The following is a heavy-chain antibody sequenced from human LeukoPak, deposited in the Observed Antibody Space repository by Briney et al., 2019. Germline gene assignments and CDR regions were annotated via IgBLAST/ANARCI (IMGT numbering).Heavy chain of an antibody. CDR1: GGTFRSYA. D-gene: IGHD3-22*01. J-gene: IGHJ5*02. Sequence: SVKVSCMASGGTFRSYAISWVRQAPGQGLEWMGGIIPIFGTANYAQKFQGRVTITTDESTSTAYMELSSLRSEDTAVYYCASGRITMIVESWFDPWGQGTLVTVSS. CDR2: IIPIFGTA. CDR3: ASGRITMIVESWFDP. V-gene: IGHV1-69*05.